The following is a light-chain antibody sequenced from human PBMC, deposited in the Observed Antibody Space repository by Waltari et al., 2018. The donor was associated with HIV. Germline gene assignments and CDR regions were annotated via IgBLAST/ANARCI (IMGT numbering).Light chain of an antibody. J-gene: IGLJ3*02. CDR2: EVS. CDR1: RSYVGGYNY. V-gene: IGLV2-14*01. Sequence: QSALTQPASVSGSPGQSITIPCTGTRSYVGGYNYVSWYQQHPGKAPKLMIYEVSNRPSGVSNRFSGSKSGNTASRTISGLQAEDEADYYCSSYTSRSTWVFGGGTKLTVL. CDR3: SSYTSRSTWV.